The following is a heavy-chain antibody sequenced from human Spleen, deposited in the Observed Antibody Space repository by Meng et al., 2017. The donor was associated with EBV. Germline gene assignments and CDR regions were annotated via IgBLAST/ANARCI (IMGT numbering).Heavy chain of an antibody. D-gene: IGHD4-17*01. CDR2: IYHSGST. Sequence: QLRGSGPRLVKPSQTLSLTCAVSGGSISSGGYYWSWIRQRPGKGLEWIGNIYHSGSTYYNPSLKSRVTISVDTSKNQFSLKLSSVTAADTAVYYCARDPNGDYAFDSWGQGTLVTVSS. CDR1: GGSISSGGYY. CDR3: ARDPNGDYAFDS. J-gene: IGHJ4*02. V-gene: IGHV4-30-4*01.